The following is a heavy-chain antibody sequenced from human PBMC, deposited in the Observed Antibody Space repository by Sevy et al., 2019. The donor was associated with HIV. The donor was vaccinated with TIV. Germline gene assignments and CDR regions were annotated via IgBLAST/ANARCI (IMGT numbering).Heavy chain of an antibody. Sequence: SETLSLTCTVSGDSIGSSYYWNWIRQSPGKGLEWIGYIVYSGTTNYNPSLKNRVTVSLDTSKNHFSLELTSVTAADRAVYYCARDGGGDNGYYYSYYGMDVWGQGTTVTVSS. D-gene: IGHD6-25*01. CDR3: ARDGGGDNGYYYSYYGMDV. CDR1: GDSIGSSYY. J-gene: IGHJ6*02. V-gene: IGHV4-59*13. CDR2: IVYSGTT.